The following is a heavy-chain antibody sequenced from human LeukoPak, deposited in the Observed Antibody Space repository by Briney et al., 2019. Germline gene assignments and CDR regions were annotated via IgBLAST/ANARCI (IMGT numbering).Heavy chain of an antibody. V-gene: IGHV3-23*01. J-gene: IGHJ4*02. CDR1: GFTLTSYA. CDR2: IIGSVHST. CDR3: AKHSYDSSGYYYIDY. D-gene: IGHD3-22*01. Sequence: PGGSLRLSCAASGFTLTSYAMSWVRQAPGKGLEWVSAIIGSVHSTYYADSVKGRFTISRDNSKNTLYLQMNSLRAEDTAVYYCAKHSYDSSGYYYIDYWGQGTLVTVFS.